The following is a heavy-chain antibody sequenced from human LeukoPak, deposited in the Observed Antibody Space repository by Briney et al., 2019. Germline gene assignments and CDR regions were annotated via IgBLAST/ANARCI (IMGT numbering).Heavy chain of an antibody. CDR2: IKEDGTVR. CDR3: ARDSTWLLDY. Sequence: GGSLRLSCTASGFTFRSHWMTWVRQPPGKGLEWVANIKEDGTVRYYVDSVKGRFTISRDNTKNIMYLEMNSLRADDTAVYFCARDSTWLLDYWGQGTLITVSS. D-gene: IGHD6-19*01. V-gene: IGHV3-7*03. J-gene: IGHJ4*02. CDR1: GFTFRSHW.